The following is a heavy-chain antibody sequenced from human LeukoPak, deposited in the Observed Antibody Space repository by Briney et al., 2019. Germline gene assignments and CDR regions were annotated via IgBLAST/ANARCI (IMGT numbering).Heavy chain of an antibody. J-gene: IGHJ4*02. CDR3: ATRASLYGSGSPFDY. V-gene: IGHV3-74*01. CDR2: INSDGSST. CDR1: GFTFRSYW. Sequence: PGGSLRLSCAASGFTFRSYWMHWVRQAPGKGLVWVSRINSDGSSTTYADSVKGRFTISRDNAKNTLYLHMNSLRAEDTAVYYCATRASLYGSGSPFDYWGQGTLVTVSS. D-gene: IGHD3-10*01.